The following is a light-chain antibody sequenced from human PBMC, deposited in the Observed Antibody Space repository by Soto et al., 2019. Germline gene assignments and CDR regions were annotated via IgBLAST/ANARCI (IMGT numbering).Light chain of an antibody. CDR2: GAS. V-gene: IGKV3-15*01. J-gene: IGKJ1*01. CDR1: QSVSSN. Sequence: EIVMTQSPATLSVSPGQRATLSCRASQSVSSNLAWYQQKPGRAPRLLIYGASTRATGIPVRFSGGGSGTEFTLTISSLQSEDSAVYFCQQYNNWPWTFGQGTKVDIK. CDR3: QQYNNWPWT.